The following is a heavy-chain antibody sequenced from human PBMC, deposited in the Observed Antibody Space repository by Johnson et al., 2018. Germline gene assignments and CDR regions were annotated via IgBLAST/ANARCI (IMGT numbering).Heavy chain of an antibody. CDR2: VYYTGST. Sequence: QVQLQQWGAGLLKPSETLSLTCGVYGGSFSGYYWSWIRQSPGKGLEWIAYVYYTGSTHYNPSLESRVTISVDTSKNQLSLKLNSVTAADTAVYYCGRAGMITKYGMDVWGQGTTVIVSS. V-gene: IGHV4-34*11. CDR1: GGSFSGYY. D-gene: IGHD3-16*01. J-gene: IGHJ6*02. CDR3: GRAGMITKYGMDV.